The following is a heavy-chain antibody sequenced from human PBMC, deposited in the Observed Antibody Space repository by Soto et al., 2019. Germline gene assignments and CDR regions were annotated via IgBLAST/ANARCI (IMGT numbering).Heavy chain of an antibody. D-gene: IGHD2-2*01. J-gene: IGHJ4*02. Sequence: GESLKISCKGSGYTFTSYWIAWVRQMPGKGLEWMGIIYPGDSDSSYSPSFQGQVTISADKSINTAYLHWSSLKASHNAIYYCAKHEGYCSTTTCSNFDYWGQGTLVTVSS. V-gene: IGHV5-51*01. CDR1: GYTFTSYW. CDR3: AKHEGYCSTTTCSNFDY. CDR2: IYPGDSDS.